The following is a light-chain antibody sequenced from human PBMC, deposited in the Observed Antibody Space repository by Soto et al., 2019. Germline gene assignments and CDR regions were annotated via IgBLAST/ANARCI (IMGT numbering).Light chain of an antibody. CDR1: QSLSSH. CDR2: GAS. Sequence: EIVMTQSPTTLSVSPGERVTLSCRASQSLSSHLAWYQQKPGQAPRLLICGASTRATGIPARFSGSGSGTEFTLTISGLQSEDFAVYYCQQYNNWPRTFGQGTKVDIK. CDR3: QQYNNWPRT. V-gene: IGKV3-15*01. J-gene: IGKJ1*01.